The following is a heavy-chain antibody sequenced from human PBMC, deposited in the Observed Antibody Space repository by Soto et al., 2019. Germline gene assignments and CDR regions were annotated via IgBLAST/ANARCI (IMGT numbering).Heavy chain of an antibody. CDR2: IIPIFGTA. J-gene: IGHJ4*02. Sequence: SVKVSCKASGGTFSSYAISWVRQAPGQGLEWMGGIIPIFGTANYAQKFQGRVTITADKSTSTAYMELSSLRSEDTAVYYCARDPFNYYGSGSYYTRFDYWGQGTLVTVSS. V-gene: IGHV1-69*06. CDR1: GGTFSSYA. CDR3: ARDPFNYYGSGSYYTRFDY. D-gene: IGHD3-10*01.